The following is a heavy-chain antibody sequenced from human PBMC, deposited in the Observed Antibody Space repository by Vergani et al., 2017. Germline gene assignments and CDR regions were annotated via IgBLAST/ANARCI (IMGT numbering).Heavy chain of an antibody. CDR1: GFTFDDYA. J-gene: IGHJ6*03. CDR3: AKGRSPDYYYYYYMDV. Sequence: EVQLVESGGGLVQPGRSLRLSCAASGFTFDDYAMHWVRQAPGKGLECVSGISWNSGSIGYADSVKGRFTISRGNAKNSLYLQMNSLRAEDTALYYCAKGRSPDYYYYYYMDVWGKETTVTVSS. CDR2: ISWNSGSI. V-gene: IGHV3-9*01.